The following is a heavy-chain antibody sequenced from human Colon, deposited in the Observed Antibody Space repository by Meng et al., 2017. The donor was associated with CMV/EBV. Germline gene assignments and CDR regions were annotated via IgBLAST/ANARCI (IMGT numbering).Heavy chain of an antibody. CDR2: IIRIVDTT. D-gene: IGHD2/OR15-2a*01. Sequence: SCKTSGGTFSSYTFRWVRQAPGQGVEWVATIIRIVDTTRYSQKFQGRVTLTADKSSNTVYLDLTSLRSDDTATYYCARDPSTSSGGSWGQGTLVTVSS. CDR1: GGTFSSYT. J-gene: IGHJ5*02. V-gene: IGHV1-69*08. CDR3: ARDPSTSSGGS.